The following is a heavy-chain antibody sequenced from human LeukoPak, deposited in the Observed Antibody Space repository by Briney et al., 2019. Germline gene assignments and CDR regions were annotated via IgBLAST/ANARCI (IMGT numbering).Heavy chain of an antibody. J-gene: IGHJ4*02. CDR1: GFTFSSYA. Sequence: GGSLRLSCTASGFTFSSYAMSWVRQAPGKGLEWVSGISGSGGSTYYADSVKGRFTISRDNSKNTLYLQMNSLRAEDTAVYYCAKRSTPGGYYFDYWGQGTLVTVSS. V-gene: IGHV3-23*01. CDR2: ISGSGGST. CDR3: AKRSTPGGYYFDY. D-gene: IGHD3-10*01.